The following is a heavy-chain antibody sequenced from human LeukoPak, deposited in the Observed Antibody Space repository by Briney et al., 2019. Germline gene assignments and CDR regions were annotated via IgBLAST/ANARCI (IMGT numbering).Heavy chain of an antibody. Sequence: ASVKVSCKASGYTFTGYYMHWVRQAPGQGLEWMGWINPNSGGTNYAQKFQGRVTMTRDTSISTAYMELRSLRSDDTAVYYCARDTEGGAAADLFDYWGQGTPVTVSS. CDR2: INPNSGGT. D-gene: IGHD6-13*01. CDR3: ARDTEGGAAADLFDY. V-gene: IGHV1-2*02. J-gene: IGHJ4*02. CDR1: GYTFTGYY.